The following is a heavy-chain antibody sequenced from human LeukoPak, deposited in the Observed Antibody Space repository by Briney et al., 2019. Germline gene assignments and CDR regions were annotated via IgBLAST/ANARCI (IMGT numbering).Heavy chain of an antibody. CDR3: ARDLYTQITGTTGGSYYYYGMDV. V-gene: IGHV1-46*01. CDR2: INPSGGST. J-gene: IGHJ6*02. Sequence: ASVNVSCKASGYTFTSYYMHWVRQAPGQGLEWMGIINPSGGSTSYAQKFQGRVTMTRDTSTSTVYMELSSLRSEDTAVYYCARDLYTQITGTTGGSYYYYGMDVWGQGTTVTVSS. CDR1: GYTFTSYY. D-gene: IGHD1-7*01.